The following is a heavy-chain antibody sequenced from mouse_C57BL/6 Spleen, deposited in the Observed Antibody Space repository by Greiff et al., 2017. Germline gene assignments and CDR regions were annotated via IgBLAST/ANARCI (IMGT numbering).Heavy chain of an antibody. CDR2: IHPNSGST. V-gene: IGHV1-64*01. CDR1: GYTFTSYW. J-gene: IGHJ4*01. Sequence: VKLQQPGAELVKPGASVKLSCKASGYTFTSYWMHWVKQRPGQGLEWIGMIHPNSGSTNYNEKFKSKATLTVDKSSSTAYMQLSSLTSEDSAVYYCALYDYGDAMDYWGQGTSVTVSS. CDR3: ALYDYGDAMDY. D-gene: IGHD2-4*01.